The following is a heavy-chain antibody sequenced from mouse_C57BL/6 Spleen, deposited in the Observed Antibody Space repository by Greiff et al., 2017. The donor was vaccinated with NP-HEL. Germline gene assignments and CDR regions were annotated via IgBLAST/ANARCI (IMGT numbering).Heavy chain of an antibody. D-gene: IGHD1-1*01. CDR1: GYAFSSSW. CDR2: IYPGDGDT. V-gene: IGHV1-82*01. J-gene: IGHJ1*03. Sequence: QVQLQQSGPELVKPGASVKISCKASGYAFSSSWMNWVKQRPGKGLEWIGRIYPGDGDTNYNGKFKGKATLTADKSSSTAYMQLSSLTSEDSAVYFCASPPLITTVVAQPYWYFDVWGTGTTVTVSS. CDR3: ASPPLITTVVAQPYWYFDV.